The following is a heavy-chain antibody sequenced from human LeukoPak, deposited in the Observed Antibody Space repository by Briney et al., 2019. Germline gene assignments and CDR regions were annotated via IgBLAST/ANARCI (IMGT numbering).Heavy chain of an antibody. CDR2: VSGADGTT. CDR1: GFTFSAYG. D-gene: IGHD2-2*01. V-gene: IGHV3-23*01. Sequence: GGSLRLSCAASGFTFSAYGMSWVRQSPRKGLEWVSGVSGADGTTYYADSVKGRFTISRDNSKSTLYLQMNNLRAEDTAVYYCAKVVKYQLLWYFDYWGQGTLVTVSS. J-gene: IGHJ4*02. CDR3: AKVVKYQLLWYFDY.